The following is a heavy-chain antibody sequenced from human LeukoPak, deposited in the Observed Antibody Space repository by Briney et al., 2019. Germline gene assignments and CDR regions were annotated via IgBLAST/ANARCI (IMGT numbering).Heavy chain of an antibody. J-gene: IGHJ4*02. CDR2: IIPIFGTA. CDR3: ARDSSGWYFFDY. D-gene: IGHD6-19*01. CDR1: GYTFTSYA. Sequence: SVKVSCKASGYTFTSYAMNWVRQAPGQGLEWMGWIIPIFGTANYAQKFQGRVTMTTDTSTSTAYMELRSLRSDDTAVYYCARDSSGWYFFDYWGQGTLVTVSS. V-gene: IGHV1-69*05.